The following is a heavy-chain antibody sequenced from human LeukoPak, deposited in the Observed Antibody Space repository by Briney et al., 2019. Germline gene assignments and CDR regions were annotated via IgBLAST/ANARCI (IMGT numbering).Heavy chain of an antibody. J-gene: IGHJ2*01. CDR2: ITSKTDCGRK. CDR3: TTAVRYWYLDL. V-gene: IGHV3-15*01. CDR1: GFTFSNAW. D-gene: IGHD4-17*01. Sequence: KSVGSLRLSCAASGFTFSNAWMSWVRQAPGKGLEWVGRITSKTDCGRKDYAAPVKGRFTISRDDSKNTLYLQMNSLKTEDTAVYYCTTAVRYWYLDLWGRGTLVTVSS.